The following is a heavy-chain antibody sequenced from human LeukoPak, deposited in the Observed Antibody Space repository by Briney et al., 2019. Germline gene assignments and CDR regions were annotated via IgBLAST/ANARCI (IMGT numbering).Heavy chain of an antibody. Sequence: ASVTVSCKASGYTFSSHYLHWVRQAPGQGLEWMGIVNPIGGSTIYAQKFQGRVTMTRDMSTSTLYMELSSLRSEDTAVYYCARASNIVATITRLGPDYWGQGTLVTVSS. D-gene: IGHD5-12*01. J-gene: IGHJ4*02. CDR3: ARASNIVATITRLGPDY. V-gene: IGHV1-46*01. CDR1: GYTFSSHY. CDR2: VNPIGGST.